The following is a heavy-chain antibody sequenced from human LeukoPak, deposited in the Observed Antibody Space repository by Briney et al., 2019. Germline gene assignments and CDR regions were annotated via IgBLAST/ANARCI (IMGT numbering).Heavy chain of an antibody. V-gene: IGHV4-39*07. D-gene: IGHD3-9*01. CDR1: GGSISSSSYY. CDR2: IYYSGST. CDR3: ARDQPPGLRYFDWLMDV. Sequence: SETLSLTCTVSGGSISSSSYYWGWIRQPPGKGLEWIGSIYYSGSTYYNPSLKSRVTISVDMSKNQFSLKLSSVTAADTAVYYCARDQPPGLRYFDWLMDVWGKGTTVTISS. J-gene: IGHJ6*04.